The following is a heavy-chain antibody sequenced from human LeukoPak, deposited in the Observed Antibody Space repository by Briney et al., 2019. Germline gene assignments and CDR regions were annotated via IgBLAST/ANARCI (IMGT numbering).Heavy chain of an antibody. CDR3: ARDRGMLAAAFDI. Sequence: PGGSLRLSCAASGFTFSSYSMYWVRQAPGKGLEWVSSISSSSSYIYYADSVKGRFTISRDNAKNSLYLQMNSLRAEDTAVYYCARDRGMLAAAFDIWGQGTMVTVSS. CDR1: GFTFSSYS. V-gene: IGHV3-21*01. D-gene: IGHD6-13*01. CDR2: ISSSSSYI. J-gene: IGHJ3*02.